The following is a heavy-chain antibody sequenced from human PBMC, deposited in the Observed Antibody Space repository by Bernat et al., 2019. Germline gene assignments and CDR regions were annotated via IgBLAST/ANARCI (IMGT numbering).Heavy chain of an antibody. CDR2: ISYDGSNK. D-gene: IGHD6-19*01. V-gene: IGHV3-30*01. Sequence: QVQLVESGGGVVQPGTSPRLSCAASGFTFSSYAVHWVRQAPGKGLEWVAVISYDGSNKYYADSVKGRFTISRDNSKNTLYLQMNSLRADDTAVYYCARPGSSGWSKGLDYWGQGTLVTVSS. CDR1: GFTFSSYA. J-gene: IGHJ4*02. CDR3: ARPGSSGWSKGLDY.